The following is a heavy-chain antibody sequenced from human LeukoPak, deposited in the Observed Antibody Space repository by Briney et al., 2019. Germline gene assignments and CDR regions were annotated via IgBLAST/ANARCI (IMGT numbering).Heavy chain of an antibody. D-gene: IGHD3-9*01. CDR1: GGSISSGGYS. CDR2: IYQSGST. CDR3: ARGGRYFDWPYFDY. Sequence: SETLSLTCAVSGGSISSGGYSWSWIRQPPGKGLECIGYIYQSGSTYYNPSLKSRVTISPDRSKNQFSLKLSSGTAADTAVYYCARGGRYFDWPYFDYWGQGTLVTVSS. V-gene: IGHV4-30-2*01. J-gene: IGHJ4*02.